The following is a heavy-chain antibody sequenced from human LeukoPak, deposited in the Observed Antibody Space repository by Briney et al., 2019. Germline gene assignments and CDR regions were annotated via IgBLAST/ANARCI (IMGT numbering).Heavy chain of an antibody. D-gene: IGHD2-2*01. V-gene: IGHV1-3*01. CDR2: IIAGNGNT. Sequence: ASVKVSCKASGYTFTSYAMHWVRQAPGQRLEWMGWIIAGNGNTKYSQKFQGRVTITRDTSASTAYMELSSPRSEDTAVYYCARVGYCSSTSCLNFDYWGQGTLVTVSS. CDR3: ARVGYCSSTSCLNFDY. CDR1: GYTFTSYA. J-gene: IGHJ4*02.